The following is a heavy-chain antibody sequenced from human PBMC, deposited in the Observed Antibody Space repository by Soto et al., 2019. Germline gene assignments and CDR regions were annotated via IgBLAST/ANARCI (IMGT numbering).Heavy chain of an antibody. CDR3: AKAFRRGYYGMDV. J-gene: IGHJ6*02. CDR2: ISYDGSNK. CDR1: GFTFSSYG. D-gene: IGHD3-10*01. V-gene: IGHV3-30*18. Sequence: GGSLRLSXAASGFTFSSYGMHWVRQAPGKGLEWVAVISYDGSNKYYADSVKGRFTISRDNSKNTLYLQMNSLRAEDTAVYYCAKAFRRGYYGMDVWGQGTTVTVSS.